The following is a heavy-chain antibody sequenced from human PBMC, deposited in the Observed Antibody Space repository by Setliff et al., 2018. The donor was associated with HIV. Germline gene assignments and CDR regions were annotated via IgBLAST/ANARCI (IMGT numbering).Heavy chain of an antibody. CDR2: INHGGTT. D-gene: IGHD2-15*01. V-gene: IGHV4-34*01. Sequence: SETLSLTCAVYGESFSGHYWSWIRQPPGKGLEWIGEINHGGTTNYNPSLKSRLTLSVDTSKNQFSLKLTSVTAADSGVLYCARGRRGGTRGYFYYMDVWGRGTTVTVSS. J-gene: IGHJ6*03. CDR1: GESFSGHY. CDR3: ARGRRGGTRGYFYYMDV.